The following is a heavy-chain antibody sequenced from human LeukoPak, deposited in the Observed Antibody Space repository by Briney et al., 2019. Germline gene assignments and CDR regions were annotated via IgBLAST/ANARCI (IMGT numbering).Heavy chain of an antibody. CDR1: VYTFTSYA. CDR3: ARDPTTVTTFGYDY. D-gene: IGHD4-11*01. Sequence: ASVKVSCKASVYTFTSYAMNWVRHAPGQGLEWMGWINTNTGNPTYAQGSTGRFVFSLDTSVSTAYLQISSLKAEDTAVYYCARDPTTVTTFGYDYWGQGTLVTVSS. V-gene: IGHV7-4-1*02. J-gene: IGHJ4*02. CDR2: INTNTGNP.